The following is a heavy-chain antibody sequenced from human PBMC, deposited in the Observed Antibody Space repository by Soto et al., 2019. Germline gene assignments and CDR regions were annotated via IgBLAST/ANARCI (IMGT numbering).Heavy chain of an antibody. CDR3: ASLQVPGNFHH. Sequence: SETLSLTCTVSGGSITSRNYYWAWVRQPPGKGLEWIGNIYYSGETYYHSSFRSRLTVSVDTTKNQFSLKLRSLTAADTAMYYCASLQVPGNFHHWGQGTLVTVS. CDR1: GGSITSRNYY. D-gene: IGHD6-13*01. J-gene: IGHJ4*02. V-gene: IGHV4-39*01. CDR2: IYYSGET.